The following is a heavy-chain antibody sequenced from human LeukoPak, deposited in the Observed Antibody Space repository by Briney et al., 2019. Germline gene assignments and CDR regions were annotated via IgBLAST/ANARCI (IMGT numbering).Heavy chain of an antibody. CDR1: GGSISSSSYY. D-gene: IGHD4-17*01. Sequence: SETLSLTCTVSGGSISSSSYYWGWVRQPPGKGLEWIGSIYYSGSTYYSPSLKSRVTISVDTSKNQFSLKLNSVTAADTAVYYCARVVDYGTYFDYWGQGTLVTVSS. J-gene: IGHJ4*02. CDR2: IYYSGST. CDR3: ARVVDYGTYFDY. V-gene: IGHV4-39*07.